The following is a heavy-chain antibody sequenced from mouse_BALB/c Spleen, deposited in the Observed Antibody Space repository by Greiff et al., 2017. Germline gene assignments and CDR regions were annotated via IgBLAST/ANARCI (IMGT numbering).Heavy chain of an antibody. CDR1: GFSLTSYG. CDR3: ARDGLLRLYWYFDV. Sequence: QVQLKESGPGLVAPSQSLSITCTVSGFSLTSYGVHWVRQPPGKGLEWLGVIWAGGSTNYNSALMSSLSISKDNSKSQVFLKMNSLQTDDTSMYYCARDGLLRLYWYFDVWGAGTTVTVSS. V-gene: IGHV2-9*02. J-gene: IGHJ1*01. D-gene: IGHD1-2*01. CDR2: IWAGGST.